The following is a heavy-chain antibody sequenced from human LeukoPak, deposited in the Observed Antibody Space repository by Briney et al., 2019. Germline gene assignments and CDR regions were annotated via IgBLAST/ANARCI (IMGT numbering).Heavy chain of an antibody. J-gene: IGHJ5*02. CDR3: ARTGLGARDTRRRSNWFDP. V-gene: IGHV4-34*01. Sequence: SETLSLTCAVYGGSFSGYYWSWIHQPPGKGLEWIGEINHSGSTNYNPSLKSRVTISVDTSKNQFSLKLSSVTAADTAVYYCARTGLGARDTRRRSNWFDPWGQGTLVTVSS. CDR2: INHSGST. CDR1: GGSFSGYY. D-gene: IGHD1-26*01.